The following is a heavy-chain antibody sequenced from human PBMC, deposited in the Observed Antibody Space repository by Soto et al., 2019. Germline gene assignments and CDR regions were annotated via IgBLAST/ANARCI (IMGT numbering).Heavy chain of an antibody. CDR3: ARDLRGSSGWYFTFDY. V-gene: IGHV1-2*04. J-gene: IGHJ4*02. D-gene: IGHD6-19*01. CDR1: GYTFTGYY. Sequence: GASVKVSCKASGYTFTGYYMHWVRQAPGQGLEWMGWINPNSGGTNYAQKFQGWVTMTRDTSISTAYMELSRLRSDDTAVYYCARDLRGSSGWYFTFDYWGQGTLVTVSS. CDR2: INPNSGGT.